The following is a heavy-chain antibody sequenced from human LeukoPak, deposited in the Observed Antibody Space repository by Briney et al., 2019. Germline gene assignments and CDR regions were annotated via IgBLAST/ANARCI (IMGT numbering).Heavy chain of an antibody. CDR1: GGSISSGDYY. D-gene: IGHD2-2*01. V-gene: IGHV4-30-4*08. CDR2: IYYSGST. J-gene: IGHJ4*02. CDR3: ARDKPNCSSTSCYDY. Sequence: SSETLSLTCTVSGGSISSGDYYWSWIRQPPGKGLEWIGYIYYSGSTYYNPSLKSRVTISVDTSKNQFSLKLSSVTAADTAVYYCARDKPNCSSTSCYDYWGQGTLVTVSS.